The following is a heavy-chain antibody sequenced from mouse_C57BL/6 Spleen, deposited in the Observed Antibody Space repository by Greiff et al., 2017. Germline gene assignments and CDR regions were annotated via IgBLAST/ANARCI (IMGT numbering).Heavy chain of an antibody. D-gene: IGHD1-1*01. CDR1: GYTFTDYY. CDR2: INPNNGGT. CDR3: ARRGSSDAMDY. J-gene: IGHJ4*01. V-gene: IGHV1-26*01. Sequence: EVQLQQSGPELVKPGASVKISCKASGYTFTDYYMNWVKQSHGKSLEWIGDINPNNGGTSYNQKFKGKATLTVDKSSSPAYMELRSLTSEDSAVYYCARRGSSDAMDYWGQGTSVTVSS.